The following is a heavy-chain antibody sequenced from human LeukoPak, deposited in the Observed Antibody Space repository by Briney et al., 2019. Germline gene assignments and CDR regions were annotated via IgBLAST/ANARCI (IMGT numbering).Heavy chain of an antibody. J-gene: IGHJ5*02. D-gene: IGHD2-15*01. Sequence: SETLSLTCTVSGGSISSYYWSWIRQPPGKGLEWIGYIYYGGSTNYNPSLKSRVTISVDTSKNQFSLKLSSVTAADTAVYYCARGYCSGGSCFLSVWFDPWGQGTLVTVSS. V-gene: IGHV4-59*01. CDR2: IYYGGST. CDR3: ARGYCSGGSCFLSVWFDP. CDR1: GGSISSYY.